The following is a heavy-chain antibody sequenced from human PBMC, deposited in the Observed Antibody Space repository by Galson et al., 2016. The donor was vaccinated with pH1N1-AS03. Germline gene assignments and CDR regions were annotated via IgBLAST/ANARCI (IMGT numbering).Heavy chain of an antibody. D-gene: IGHD3-3*01. J-gene: IGHJ4*02. CDR2: IQNDGSST. Sequence: SLRLSCAASEFTFSTYGMHWVRQAPGKGLMWISHIQNDGSSTTYADSVKGRFTISRDNAKNTVYLQMNSLRAEETAVYYCVRGCGNYKCYWVWGQGTQVTVSS. V-gene: IGHV3-74*01. CDR3: VRGCGNYKCYWV. CDR1: EFTFSTYG.